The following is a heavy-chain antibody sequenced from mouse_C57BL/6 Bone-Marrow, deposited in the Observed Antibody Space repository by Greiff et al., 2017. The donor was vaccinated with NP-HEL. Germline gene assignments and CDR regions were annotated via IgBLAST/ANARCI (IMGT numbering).Heavy chain of an antibody. CDR1: GFTFSSSG. CDR3: ERLAY. J-gene: IGHJ3*01. CDR2: ISSCGCYP. V-gene: IGHV5-6*01. Sequence: EVQGVESGGDLVKPGGSLKLSCAASGFTFSSSGLSFVRPTPAPFLYWVATISSCGCYPYSPDSVTGRFTISRDNAKNTLYLQMSSLKSEDTAMYYCERLAYWGKGTLGTVSA.